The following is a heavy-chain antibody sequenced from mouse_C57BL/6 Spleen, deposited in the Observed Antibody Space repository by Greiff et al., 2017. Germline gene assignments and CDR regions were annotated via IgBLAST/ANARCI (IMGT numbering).Heavy chain of an antibody. Sequence: EVQLQQSGPELVKPGASVKIPCKASGYTFTDYNMDWVKQSHGKSLEWIGDINPNNGGTIYNQKFKGKATLTVDKSSSTADMELRSLTSEDTAVYYCARDHGSSYGFDYWGQGTTLTVSS. CDR2: INPNNGGT. V-gene: IGHV1-18*01. J-gene: IGHJ2*01. CDR3: ARDHGSSYGFDY. D-gene: IGHD1-1*01. CDR1: GYTFTDYN.